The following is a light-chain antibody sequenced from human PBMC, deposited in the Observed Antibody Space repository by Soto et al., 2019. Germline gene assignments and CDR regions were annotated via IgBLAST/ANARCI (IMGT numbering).Light chain of an antibody. Sequence: SYELTQPPSVSVAPGQTARITCGGNMIGSKSVHWYQQKPGQAPVLVVYDDSDRPSGIPERFSGSNSGNTATLTISRVEAGDEADYYCSSYAGSHKDVFGTGTKLTVL. V-gene: IGLV3-21*02. CDR2: DDS. CDR1: MIGSKS. CDR3: SSYAGSHKDV. J-gene: IGLJ1*01.